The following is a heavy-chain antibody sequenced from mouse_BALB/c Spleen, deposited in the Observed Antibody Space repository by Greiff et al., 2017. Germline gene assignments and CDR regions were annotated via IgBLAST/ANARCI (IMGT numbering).Heavy chain of an antibody. D-gene: IGHD2-1*01. CDR1: GFNIKDTY. V-gene: IGHV14-3*02. J-gene: IGHJ2*01. Sequence: EVKLVESGAELVKPGASVKLSCTASGFNIKDTYMHWVKQRPEQGLEWIGRIDPANGNTKYDPKFQGKATITADTSSNTAYLQLSSLTSEDTAVYYCARSGGNYWGHWGQGTTLTVSS. CDR3: ARSGGNYWGH. CDR2: IDPANGNT.